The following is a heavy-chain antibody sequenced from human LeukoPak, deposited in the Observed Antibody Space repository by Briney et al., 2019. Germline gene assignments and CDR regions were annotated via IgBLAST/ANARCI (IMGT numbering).Heavy chain of an antibody. CDR1: GFTFSSYG. J-gene: IGHJ6*03. CDR3: ARVARGDYYYYYMDV. V-gene: IGHV3-23*01. D-gene: IGHD3-10*01. CDR2: ISGSGGST. Sequence: GGTLRLSCAASGFTFSSYGMSWVRQAPGKGLEWVTPISGSGGSTYYADSVKGRFTISIDNSKNTLYLQMNSLRAEDTALYYCARVARGDYYYYYMDVWGKGTTVTVSS.